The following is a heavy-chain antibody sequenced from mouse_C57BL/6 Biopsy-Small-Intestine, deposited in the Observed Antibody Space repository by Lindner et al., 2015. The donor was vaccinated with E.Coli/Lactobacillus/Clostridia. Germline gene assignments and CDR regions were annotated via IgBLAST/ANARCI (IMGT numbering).Heavy chain of an antibody. CDR1: DTPSPTT. V-gene: IGHV1-18*01. D-gene: IGHD6-1*01. CDR3: AREEFSVSKQDPPDACDL. CDR2: STPASGGT. Sequence: SVRSPARLLDTPSPTTIRTGCDRPLDKGLSGWEGSTPASGGTTYAQKFQGRVTMTRDTSINTAYMELSGLMSDDTALYYCAREEFSVSKQDPPDACDLWGQGTMVTVSS. J-gene: IGHJ3*01.